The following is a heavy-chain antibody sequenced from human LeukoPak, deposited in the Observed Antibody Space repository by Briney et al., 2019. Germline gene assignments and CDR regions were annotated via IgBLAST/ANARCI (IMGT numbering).Heavy chain of an antibody. D-gene: IGHD2-2*01. V-gene: IGHV4-59*08. J-gene: IGHJ4*02. CDR1: GASISNYY. CDR3: ARQAYCSSSSCYPFDY. CDR2: IHYSGST. Sequence: SETLSLTCTVSGASISNYYWAWIRQPPGKGLEWIGYIHYSGSTNYNPSLKSRVTISVDTSKNQFSLKLSSVTAADTAVYYCARQAYCSSSSCYPFDYWGQGTLVTVSS.